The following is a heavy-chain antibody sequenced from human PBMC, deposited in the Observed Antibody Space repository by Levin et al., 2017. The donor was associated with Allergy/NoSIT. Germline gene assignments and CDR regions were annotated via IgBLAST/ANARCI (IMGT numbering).Heavy chain of an antibody. CDR2: IYISGSP. Sequence: SQTLSLTCTVSGGSITRYYWSWFRQPVGKGLEWLGRIYISGSPDYNPSLKSRVTMSFDTSKSQVSLRLTSVTAADTAVYYCARETWGNWFDPWGQGTLVSVSS. D-gene: IGHD3-16*01. CDR1: GGSITRYY. CDR3: ARETWGNWFDP. V-gene: IGHV4-4*07. J-gene: IGHJ5*02.